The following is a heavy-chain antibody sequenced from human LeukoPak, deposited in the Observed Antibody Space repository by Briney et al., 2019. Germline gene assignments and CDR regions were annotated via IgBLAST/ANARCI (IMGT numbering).Heavy chain of an antibody. CDR2: ISGSGGST. J-gene: IGHJ4*02. D-gene: IGHD5-12*01. CDR3: AKAGYSGYDGGDYFDY. CDR1: GFTFSSNA. Sequence: GGSLRLSCAASGFTFSSNAMSWVRQAPGKGLERVSAISGSGGSTYYADSVKGRFTISRDNSKNTLYLQMNSLRAEDTAVYYCAKAGYSGYDGGDYFDYWGQGTLVTVSS. V-gene: IGHV3-23*01.